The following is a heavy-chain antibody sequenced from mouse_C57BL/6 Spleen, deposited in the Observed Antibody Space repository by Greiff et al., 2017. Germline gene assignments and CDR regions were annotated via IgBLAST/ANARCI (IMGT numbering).Heavy chain of an antibody. D-gene: IGHD1-1*01. CDR3: ARSGTTVDY. CDR2: INPNNGGT. Sequence: EVQVVESGPELVKPGASVKIPCKASGYTFTDYNMDWVKQSHGKSLEWIGDINPNNGGTIYNQKFKGKATLTVDKSSSTAYMELRSLTSEDTAVYYCARSGTTVDYWGQGTTLTVSS. CDR1: GYTFTDYN. V-gene: IGHV1-18*01. J-gene: IGHJ2*01.